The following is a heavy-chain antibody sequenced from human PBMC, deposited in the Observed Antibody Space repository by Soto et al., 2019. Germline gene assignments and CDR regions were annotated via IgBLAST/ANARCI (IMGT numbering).Heavy chain of an antibody. CDR3: ARESNDFWSGYCVGWFDP. CDR2: IWYDGSNK. Sequence: GSLRLSCAASGFTFSSHAMRWVRQAPGKGLEWVAVIWYDGSNKYYANSVKGRFTISRDNSKNTLYLQMNSLRAEDTAVYYCARESNDFWSGYCVGWFDPWGQGSLVTVSS. V-gene: IGHV3-33*08. D-gene: IGHD3-3*01. J-gene: IGHJ5*02. CDR1: GFTFSSHA.